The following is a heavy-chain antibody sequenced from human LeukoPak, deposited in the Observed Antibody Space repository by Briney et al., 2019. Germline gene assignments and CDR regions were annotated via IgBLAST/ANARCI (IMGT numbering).Heavy chain of an antibody. CDR1: GFTFSSYA. V-gene: IGHV3-30-3*01. CDR2: ISYDGSNK. J-gene: IGHJ6*02. CDR3: ASIDWAKLRIKGYGMDV. Sequence: GGSLRLSCAASGFTFSSYAMHWVRQAPGKGLEWVAVISYDGSNKYYADSVKGRFTISRDNSKNTLYLQMNSLRAEDTAVNYCASIDWAKLRIKGYGMDVWGQGTTVTVSS. D-gene: IGHD3-3*01.